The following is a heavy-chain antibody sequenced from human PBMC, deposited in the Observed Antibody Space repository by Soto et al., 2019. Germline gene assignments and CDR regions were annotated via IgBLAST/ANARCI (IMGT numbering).Heavy chain of an antibody. J-gene: IGHJ4*02. CDR2: IYHSGST. Sequence: QLQLQESGSGLVKPSQTLSLTCAVSGGSISSGGYSWSWIRQPPGKGLEWIGYIYHSGSTYYNPSLDRRVTISVHRSKNQFSLKLSPVTAADTAVYYCAAWAIFGVVPLDYWGQGTLVTVSS. V-gene: IGHV4-30-2*01. D-gene: IGHD3-3*01. CDR3: AAWAIFGVVPLDY. CDR1: GGSISSGGYS.